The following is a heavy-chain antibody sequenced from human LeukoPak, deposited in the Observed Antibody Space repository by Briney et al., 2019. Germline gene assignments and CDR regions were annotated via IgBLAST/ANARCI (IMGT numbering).Heavy chain of an antibody. CDR2: MNPNSGNT. J-gene: IGHJ4*02. CDR1: GYTFPSYD. D-gene: IGHD1-26*01. V-gene: IGHV1-8*01. Sequence: GASVKVSCKTSGYTFPSYDINWVRQATGQGLEWMGWMNPNSGNTGYAQKFQGRVTIIRNTSITTAYMELSSLRSEDTAVYYCARGPKWSGSYYYFDYWGQGTLVTVSS. CDR3: ARGPKWSGSYYYFDY.